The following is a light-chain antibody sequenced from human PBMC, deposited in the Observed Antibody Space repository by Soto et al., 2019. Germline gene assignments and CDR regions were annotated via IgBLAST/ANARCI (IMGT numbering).Light chain of an antibody. CDR1: QSVSSSY. CDR3: QQYGSSSQGT. Sequence: EIVLTQSPGTLSLSPGERATLSCRASQSVSSSYLAWYQQKPGQAPRLLIYGASSRATGIPDRFSGGGSGPPCTLAISRLAPDDFAVYSCQQYGSSSQGTFGHGTKVEIK. V-gene: IGKV3-20*01. CDR2: GAS. J-gene: IGKJ1*01.